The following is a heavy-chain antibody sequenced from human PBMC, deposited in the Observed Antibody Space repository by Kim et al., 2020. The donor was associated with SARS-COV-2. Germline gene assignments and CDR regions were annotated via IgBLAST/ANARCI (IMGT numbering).Heavy chain of an antibody. J-gene: IGHJ4*02. Sequence: GGSLRLSCAASSFTFGHFAMNWVRQAPGKGLEWISTISDSGDSTYYADSVKGRFTISRDNSKNTLFLQMNSLRADDTAMYYCAKELNLGFDSWGQGTLVTVSA. CDR2: ISDSGDST. D-gene: IGHD7-27*01. V-gene: IGHV3-23*01. CDR1: SFTFGHFA. CDR3: AKELNLGFDS.